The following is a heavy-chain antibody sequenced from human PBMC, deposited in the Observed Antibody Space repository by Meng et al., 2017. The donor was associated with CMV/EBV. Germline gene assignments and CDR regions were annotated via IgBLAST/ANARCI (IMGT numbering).Heavy chain of an antibody. D-gene: IGHD3-10*01. V-gene: IGHV4-38-2*02. J-gene: IGHJ4*02. CDR3: ARVAMVRGVITSYYFDY. CDR2: IYHSGST. CDR1: GYSISSGYY. Sequence: GSLRLSCTVSGYSISSGYYWGWIRQPPGKGLEWIGSIYHSGSTYYNPSLKSRVTISVDTSKNQFSLKPSSVTAADTAVYYCARVAMVRGVITSYYFDYWGQGTLVTVSS.